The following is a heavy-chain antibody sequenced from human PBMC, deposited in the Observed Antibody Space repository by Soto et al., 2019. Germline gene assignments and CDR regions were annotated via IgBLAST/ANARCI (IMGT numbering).Heavy chain of an antibody. Sequence: QVQLQESGPGLVQPSGTLSLTCAVSGGSISSSYWWSWVRQPPGKGLEWIGEIYHSGSTNYNTSLKCRVTISVDKSKNQFSLKVTSVTAADTAVYYCARVSGSYSYGMDVWGQGTTVTVSS. V-gene: IGHV4-4*02. CDR1: GGSISSSYW. CDR2: IYHSGST. J-gene: IGHJ6*02. CDR3: ARVSGSYSYGMDV.